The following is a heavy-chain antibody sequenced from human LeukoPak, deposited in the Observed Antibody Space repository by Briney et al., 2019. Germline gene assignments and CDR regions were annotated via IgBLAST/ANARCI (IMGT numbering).Heavy chain of an antibody. CDR1: GGSFSGYY. CDR2: INHSGST. CDR3: ASSEYPPLYTGSTP. Sequence: PSETLSLTCAVYGGSFSGYYWSWIRQPPGKGLEWIGEINHSGSTNYNPSLKSRVTISVDTSKNQFSLKLSSVTAADTAVYYCASSEYPPLYTGSTPWGKEPLVTVS. V-gene: IGHV4-34*01. J-gene: IGHJ5*02. D-gene: IGHD2/OR15-2a*01.